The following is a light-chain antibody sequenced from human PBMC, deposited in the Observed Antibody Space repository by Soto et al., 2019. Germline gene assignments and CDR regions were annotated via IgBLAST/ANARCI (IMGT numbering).Light chain of an antibody. V-gene: IGKV3-20*01. Sequence: IVLTQSPGTLSLSPGERATFCCRASQSVSSNYLAWYQQKPGQAPRLLIYDASTRATGIPARFSGSGSGTDFTLTISRLEPEDFAVYYCQQYLTSPKTFGQGTKVDIK. CDR3: QQYLTSPKT. CDR1: QSVSSNY. J-gene: IGKJ1*01. CDR2: DAS.